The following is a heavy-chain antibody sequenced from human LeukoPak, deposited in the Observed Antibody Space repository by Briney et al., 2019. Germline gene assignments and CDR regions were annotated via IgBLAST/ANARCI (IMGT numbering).Heavy chain of an antibody. Sequence: GGSLRLSCAGSGFTFGSYSMNWVRHAPGKGLEWVSYIGHSGSITDYADSVKGRFTVSRDNAKNSLYLQMNTLRAEDTAVYYCARDAMLRGVRRYNYGMDVWGQGTTVTVSS. V-gene: IGHV3-48*04. CDR3: ARDAMLRGVRRYNYGMDV. CDR2: IGHSGSIT. D-gene: IGHD3-10*01. CDR1: GFTFGSYS. J-gene: IGHJ6*02.